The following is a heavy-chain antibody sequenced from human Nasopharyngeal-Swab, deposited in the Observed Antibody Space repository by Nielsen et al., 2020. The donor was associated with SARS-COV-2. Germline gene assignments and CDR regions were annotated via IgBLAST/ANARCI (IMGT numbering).Heavy chain of an antibody. J-gene: IGHJ4*02. Sequence: SVKVSCKASGGTFSSYAISWVRQAPGQGLEWMGRIIPILGIANYAQKFQGSVTITADKSTSTAYMELSSLRSEDTAVYYCARDPLQITMVRGVMDYWGQGTLVTVSS. V-gene: IGHV1-69*04. D-gene: IGHD3-10*01. CDR1: GGTFSSYA. CDR2: IIPILGIA. CDR3: ARDPLQITMVRGVMDY.